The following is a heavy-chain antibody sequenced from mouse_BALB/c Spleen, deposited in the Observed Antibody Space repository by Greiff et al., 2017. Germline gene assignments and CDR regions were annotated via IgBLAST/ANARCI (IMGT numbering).Heavy chain of an antibody. V-gene: IGHV1-12*01. D-gene: IGHD1-1*01. Sequence: QVQLQQSGAELVRSGASVKMSCKASGYTFTSYNMHWVKQTPGQGLEWIGYFYPGNGGTNYNQKFKGKATLTADTSSSTAYMQISSLTSEDSAVYFCARDHGSSPWFAYWGQGTLVTVSA. CDR1: GYTFTSYN. J-gene: IGHJ3*01. CDR2: FYPGNGGT. CDR3: ARDHGSSPWFAY.